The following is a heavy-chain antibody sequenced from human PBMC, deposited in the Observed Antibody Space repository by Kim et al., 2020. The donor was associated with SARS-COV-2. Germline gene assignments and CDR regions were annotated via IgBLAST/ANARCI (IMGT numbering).Heavy chain of an antibody. CDR2: INPNSGGT. J-gene: IGHJ4*02. V-gene: IGHV1-2*02. Sequence: ASVKVSCKASGYTFTGYYMHWVRQAPGQGLEWMGWINPNSGGTNYAQKFQGRVTMTRDTSISTAYMELSRLRSDDTAVYYCARALHGRGGYYGYWGQGTLVTVSS. D-gene: IGHD3-3*01. CDR3: ARALHGRGGYYGY. CDR1: GYTFTGYY.